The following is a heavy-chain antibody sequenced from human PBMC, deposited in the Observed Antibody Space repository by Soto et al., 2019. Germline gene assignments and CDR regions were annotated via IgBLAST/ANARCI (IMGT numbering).Heavy chain of an antibody. D-gene: IGHD2-15*01. CDR2: VYYDGST. J-gene: IGHJ4*02. CDR3: GKVLIGATRHTGVDS. Sequence: QLHLQESGPGLVNPLETLSLPCSVSGVSLDSGHNYWVGLRQPPGKGLTWIASVYYDGSTYYNPSLKRRVTISFHKPKNQFSLTLTSVTAADTAIYYCGKVLIGATRHTGVDSWGQGTLVTVSS. V-gene: IGHV4-39*01. CDR1: GVSLDSGHNY.